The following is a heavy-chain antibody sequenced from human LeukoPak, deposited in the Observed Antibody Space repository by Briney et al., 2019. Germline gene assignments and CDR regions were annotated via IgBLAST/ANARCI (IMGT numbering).Heavy chain of an antibody. CDR3: ARVPAAGTGPDY. J-gene: IGHJ4*02. V-gene: IGHV4-39*07. D-gene: IGHD6-13*01. Sequence: SETLSLTCTVSGGSISISDYWWDWIRQPPGKRLEWIGNVYYSGGTYYNPSLESRVTMSVDTSNNQFSLRLTSVTAADTAVYYCARVPAAGTGPDYWGQGTLVTVSS. CDR1: GGSISISDYW. CDR2: VYYSGGT.